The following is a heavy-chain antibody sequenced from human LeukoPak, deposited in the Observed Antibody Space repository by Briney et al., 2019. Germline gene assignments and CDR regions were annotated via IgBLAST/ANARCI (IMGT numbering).Heavy chain of an antibody. CDR1: GGTFSSYA. Sequence: SVKVSCKASGGTFSSYAISWVRQAPGQGLEWMGGIIPIFGTANYAQKFQGRVTITADKSTSTAYMELSSLRSEDTAVYYCARVHDSGYDIVDAFDIWGQGTMVTVSS. CDR3: ARVHDSGYDIVDAFDI. J-gene: IGHJ3*02. CDR2: IIPIFGTA. D-gene: IGHD5-12*01. V-gene: IGHV1-69*06.